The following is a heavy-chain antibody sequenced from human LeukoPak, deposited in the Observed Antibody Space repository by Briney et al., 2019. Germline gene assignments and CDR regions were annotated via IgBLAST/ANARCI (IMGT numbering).Heavy chain of an antibody. CDR1: GFGFSDYY. J-gene: IGHJ3*02. CDR2: ISSSSSYT. V-gene: IGHV3-11*06. CDR3: ARDGKAAAVDAFDI. D-gene: IGHD6-13*01. Sequence: GGSLRLSCAVSGFGFSDYYMSWIRQAPGKGLEWVSYISSSSSYTNYADSVKGRFTISRDNAKNSLYLQMNSLRAEDTAVYYCARDGKAAAVDAFDIWDQGTMVTVSS.